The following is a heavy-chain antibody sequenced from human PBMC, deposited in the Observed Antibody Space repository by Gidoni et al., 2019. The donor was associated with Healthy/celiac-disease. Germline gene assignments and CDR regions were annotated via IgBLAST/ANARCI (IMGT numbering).Heavy chain of an antibody. D-gene: IGHD3-3*01. V-gene: IGHV1-2*04. J-gene: IGHJ4*02. CDR3: ARDGVVIPDEYYFDY. CDR2: T. Sequence: TNYAQKFQGWVTMTRDTSISTAYMELSRLRSDDTAVYYCARDGVVIPDEYYFDYWGQGTLVTVSS.